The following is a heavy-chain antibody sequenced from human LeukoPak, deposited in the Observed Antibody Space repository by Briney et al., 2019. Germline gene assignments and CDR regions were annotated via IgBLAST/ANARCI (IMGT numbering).Heavy chain of an antibody. CDR1: GFTFSSHG. J-gene: IGHJ1*01. CDR3: AKDDAWGRYKD. Sequence: GGTLRLSCAASGFTFSSHGMNWVRQAPGKGLEWVSGISPSGGITYYTDSVKGRFTFSRDNSKNTVSLQMNSLRGDDTAVYYCAKDDAWGRYKDWGQGTLVTVSS. D-gene: IGHD3-16*01. CDR2: ISPSGGIT. V-gene: IGHV3-23*01.